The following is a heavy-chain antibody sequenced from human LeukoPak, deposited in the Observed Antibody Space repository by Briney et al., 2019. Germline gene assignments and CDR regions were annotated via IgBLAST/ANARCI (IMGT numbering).Heavy chain of an antibody. CDR2: IIPILGIA. D-gene: IGHD2-2*01. CDR3: ARDRIYCSSTSCLYYYYYYMDV. Sequence: SVKVSCKASGYTFTGYYMHWVRQAPGQGLEWMGRIIPILGIANYAQKFQGRVTITADKSTSTAYMELSSLRSEDTAVYYCARDRIYCSSTSCLYYYYYYMDVWGKGTTVTVSS. V-gene: IGHV1-69*04. J-gene: IGHJ6*03. CDR1: GYTFTGYY.